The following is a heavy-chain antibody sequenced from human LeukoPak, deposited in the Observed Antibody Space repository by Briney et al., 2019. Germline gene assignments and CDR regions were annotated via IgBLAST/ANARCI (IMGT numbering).Heavy chain of an antibody. Sequence: ASVKVSCKASGYTFTSYGISWVRQAHGQGLEWMGWISAYNGNTNYAQKLQGRVTMTTDTSTSTAYTELRSLRSDDTAVYYCAKVSDHYDSSGYNYWGQGTLVTVSS. CDR1: GYTFTSYG. V-gene: IGHV1-18*01. CDR3: AKVSDHYDSSGYNY. J-gene: IGHJ4*02. D-gene: IGHD3-22*01. CDR2: ISAYNGNT.